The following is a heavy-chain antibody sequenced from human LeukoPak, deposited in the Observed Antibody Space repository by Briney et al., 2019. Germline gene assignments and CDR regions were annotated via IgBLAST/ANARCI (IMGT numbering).Heavy chain of an antibody. D-gene: IGHD2-2*01. Sequence: GGSLRLSCAACGFTFSSYAMHWVRQAPGKGLEWVAVISYDGSNKYYADSVKGRFTISRDNSKNTLYLQMNSLRAEDTAVYYCARDRRDIVVVPDQTLDYWGQGTLVTVSS. J-gene: IGHJ4*02. CDR1: GFTFSSYA. V-gene: IGHV3-30-3*01. CDR2: ISYDGSNK. CDR3: ARDRRDIVVVPDQTLDY.